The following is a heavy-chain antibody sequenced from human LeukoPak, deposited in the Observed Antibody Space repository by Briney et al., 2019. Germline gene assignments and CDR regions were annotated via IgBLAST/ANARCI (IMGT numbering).Heavy chain of an antibody. V-gene: IGHV4-38-2*02. D-gene: IGHD6-13*01. CDR3: ARESIAAAGAAFDI. J-gene: IGHJ3*02. CDR1: GYSISSGYY. CDR2: IYHSGST. Sequence: SESLSLTCTVSGYSISSGYYWGWIRQPPGKGLGWIGSIYHSGSTYYNPSLKSRVTISVDTSKNQFSLKLSSVTAADTAVYYCARESIAAAGAAFDIWGQGTMVTVSS.